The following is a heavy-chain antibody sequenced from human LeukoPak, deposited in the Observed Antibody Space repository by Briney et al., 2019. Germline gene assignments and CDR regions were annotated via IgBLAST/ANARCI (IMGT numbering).Heavy chain of an antibody. V-gene: IGHV4-59*01. Sequence: PSETLSLTCTLSAGSTSIYYWGWNRHPPGKGLEWIGYINYSAIPTYIPSLKNRLTISVDTSKNQSSLKLSSVSAADTAVYYCASGGGGSYYRPLYGMDVWGQGTTVTVSS. CDR3: ASGGGGSYYRPLYGMDV. D-gene: IGHD1-26*01. CDR1: AGSTSIYY. CDR2: INYSAIP. J-gene: IGHJ6*02.